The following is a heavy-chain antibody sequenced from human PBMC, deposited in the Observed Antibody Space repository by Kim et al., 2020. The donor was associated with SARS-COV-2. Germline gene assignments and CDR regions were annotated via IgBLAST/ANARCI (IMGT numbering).Heavy chain of an antibody. V-gene: IGHV3-23*01. CDR1: GLTFSTYA. D-gene: IGHD3-3*01. Sequence: GGSLRLSCAASGLTFSTYAVSWVRQAPGKGLEWVSTISGSGQTTYFADSVKGRFTISRDNSKSILYLQMDSLRVEDTALYYCARDGGSRAFDLWGQRTMVTVSS. CDR3: ARDGGSRAFDL. CDR2: ISGSGQTT. J-gene: IGHJ3*01.